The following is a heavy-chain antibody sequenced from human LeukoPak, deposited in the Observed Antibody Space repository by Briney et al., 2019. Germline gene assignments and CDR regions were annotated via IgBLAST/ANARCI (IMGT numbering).Heavy chain of an antibody. V-gene: IGHV3-23*01. CDR3: AKAPAALIKGSFDY. D-gene: IGHD2-2*01. J-gene: IGHJ4*02. CDR1: GFTFSSYA. Sequence: GASLRLSCEASGFTFSSYALSWVRQAAGKGLEWVSAISASGGSTYYADSVKGRFTISRDNSKNTLYLQMSSLRDEDTAVYYCAKAPAALIKGSFDYWGQGTLVTVSS. CDR2: ISASGGST.